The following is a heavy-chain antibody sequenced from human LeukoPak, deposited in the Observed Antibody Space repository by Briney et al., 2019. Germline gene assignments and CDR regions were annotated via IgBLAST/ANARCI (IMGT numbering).Heavy chain of an antibody. D-gene: IGHD3-10*01. CDR1: GGSISSYY. Sequence: PSETLSLTCIVSGGSISSYYWNWIRQPPGKGLEWIGYIYYSGSTNYNPSLKSRVTISVDTSKNQFSLKLSSVTAADTAVYYCAREERYYGSGLDYWGQGTLVTVSS. CDR2: IYYSGST. CDR3: AREERYYGSGLDY. V-gene: IGHV4-59*01. J-gene: IGHJ4*02.